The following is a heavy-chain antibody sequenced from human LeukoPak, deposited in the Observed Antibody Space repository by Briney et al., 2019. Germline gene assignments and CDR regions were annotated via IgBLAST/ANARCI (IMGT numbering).Heavy chain of an antibody. CDR1: GYTFTSYG. Sequence: GASVKVSCKASGYTFTSYGISWVRQAPGQGLEWMGWISAYNGNTNYAQKLQGRVTMTTDTSTSTAYMELRSLRSDDTAVYYCARESEQYQLLEELDYWGQGTLVTVSS. CDR3: ARESEQYQLLEELDY. J-gene: IGHJ4*02. V-gene: IGHV1-18*01. CDR2: ISAYNGNT. D-gene: IGHD2-2*01.